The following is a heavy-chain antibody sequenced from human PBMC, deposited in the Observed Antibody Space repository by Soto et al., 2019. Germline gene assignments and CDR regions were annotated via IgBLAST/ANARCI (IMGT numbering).Heavy chain of an antibody. CDR1: GYTFTSYD. CDR3: ARGLAAGDAFDI. Sequence: ASVKVSCKASGYTFTSYDINWVRQATGQGLEWMGWMNPNSGNTGYAQKFQGRVTMTRNTSISTAYMELSRLRSEDTAVYYCARGLAAGDAFDIWGQGTMVTVSS. D-gene: IGHD6-13*01. J-gene: IGHJ3*02. CDR2: MNPNSGNT. V-gene: IGHV1-8*01.